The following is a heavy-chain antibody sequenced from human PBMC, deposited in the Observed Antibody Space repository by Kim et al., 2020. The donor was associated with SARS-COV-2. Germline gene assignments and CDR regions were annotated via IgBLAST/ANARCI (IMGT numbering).Heavy chain of an antibody. D-gene: IGHD6-19*01. J-gene: IGHJ4*02. V-gene: IGHV4-4*02. CDR3: ARTPNSSGWYSDY. Sequence: YTPSLESRVTISVDKSKNQFSLKLSSVTAADTAVYYCARTPNSSGWYSDYWGQGTLVTVSS.